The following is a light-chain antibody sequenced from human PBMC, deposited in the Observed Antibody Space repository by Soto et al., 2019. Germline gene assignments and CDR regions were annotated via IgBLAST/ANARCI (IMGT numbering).Light chain of an antibody. CDR2: AAS. Sequence: DIQMTQSPSSLYASVRDRVTITCRASQSIRTYIDWFQQKPGKPPKLLISAASTLESGVPSRFSGSGSGTDFTLTISSLQPEDFATYFCQQSHSVPLTFGGGTKVEI. CDR3: QQSHSVPLT. V-gene: IGKV1-39*01. J-gene: IGKJ4*01. CDR1: QSIRTY.